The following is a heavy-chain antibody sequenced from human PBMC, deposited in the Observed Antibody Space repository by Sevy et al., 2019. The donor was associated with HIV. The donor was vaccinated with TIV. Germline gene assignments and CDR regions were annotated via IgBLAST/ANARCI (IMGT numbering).Heavy chain of an antibody. J-gene: IGHJ6*02. V-gene: IGHV4-59*13. D-gene: IGHD5-12*01. CDR2: IYYSGST. CDR3: ARDQVQGYESSYYYYGMDV. CDR1: GGSISSYY. Sequence: SETLSLTCTVSGGSISSYYWSWTRQPPGKGLEWIGYIYYSGSTNYNPSLKSRVTISVDTSKNQFSLKLSSVTAADTAVYYCARDQVQGYESSYYYYGMDVWGQGTTVTVSS.